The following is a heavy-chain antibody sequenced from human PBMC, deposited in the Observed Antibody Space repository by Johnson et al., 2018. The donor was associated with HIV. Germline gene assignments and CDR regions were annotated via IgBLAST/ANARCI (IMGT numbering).Heavy chain of an antibody. CDR3: ARSWADYHALTDAFDI. CDR2: ISSSGSTI. CDR1: GFTFSDYY. J-gene: IGHJ3*02. D-gene: IGHD3-10*01. Sequence: QVQLVESGGGLVKPGGSLRLSCAASGFTFSDYYMSWIRQAPGRGLEWVSYISSSGSTIYYAESVKGRFTISRYNAKNSLYLQMNSLRAEDTAVYYCARSWADYHALTDAFDIWGQGTMVTVSS. V-gene: IGHV3-11*01.